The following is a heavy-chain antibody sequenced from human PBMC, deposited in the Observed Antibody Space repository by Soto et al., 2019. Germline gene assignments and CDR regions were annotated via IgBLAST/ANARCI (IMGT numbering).Heavy chain of an antibody. D-gene: IGHD3-22*01. Sequence: EVQLLESGGGLVQPGGSLRLSCAASGFTFSSYAMSWVRQAPGKGLEWVSAISGSGGSTYYADSVKGRFTISRDNSKNTLYLQMNSLRAEDTAVYYCAKDWAARLGLKYYYDSSGYSRGYNWFDPWGQGTLVTVSS. V-gene: IGHV3-23*01. J-gene: IGHJ5*02. CDR3: AKDWAARLGLKYYYDSSGYSRGYNWFDP. CDR2: ISGSGGST. CDR1: GFTFSSYA.